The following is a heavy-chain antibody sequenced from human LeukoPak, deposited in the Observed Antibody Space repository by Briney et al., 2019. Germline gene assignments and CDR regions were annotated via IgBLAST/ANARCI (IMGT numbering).Heavy chain of an antibody. CDR1: GYTLTELS. V-gene: IGHV1-18*01. CDR2: ISGYNGYT. J-gene: IGHJ4*02. Sequence: ASVKVSCKVSGYTLTELSMHWVRQAPGQGLEWMGWISGYNGYTHYAQKLQGRVTMNTDTSTSTAYMELRSLRSDDTAVYFCARGGHRVHDYGGNSGDYWGQGTLVTVSS. D-gene: IGHD4-23*01. CDR3: ARGGHRVHDYGGNSGDY.